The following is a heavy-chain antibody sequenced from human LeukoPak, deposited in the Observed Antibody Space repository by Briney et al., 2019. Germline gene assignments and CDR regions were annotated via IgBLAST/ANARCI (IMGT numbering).Heavy chain of an antibody. Sequence: PSETLSLTCTVSGDSVSSGTYYWSWVGQPPGKGLEWFGFISSRGSTTYSPSTKSRITISVDMSKNQFSLKVRSVPAADTAVYYCARGPYVWGQGTMVTVSS. CDR3: ARGPYV. J-gene: IGHJ3*01. V-gene: IGHV4-61*01. CDR1: GDSVSSGTYY. CDR2: ISSRGST.